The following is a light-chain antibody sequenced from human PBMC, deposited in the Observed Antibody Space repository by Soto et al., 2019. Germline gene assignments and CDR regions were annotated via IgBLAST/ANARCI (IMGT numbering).Light chain of an antibody. CDR1: QSVSSN. J-gene: IGKJ4*01. Sequence: EIVMTQSPATLSASPGERATLSCRASQSVSSNVAWYQQKPGQAPRLLIYGASTRAAGIPARFSGSGSGTELTLTISSLQSEDFAVYYCQHYYNRRPQLTFGGGTKVEI. CDR2: GAS. V-gene: IGKV3-15*01. CDR3: QHYYNRRPQLT.